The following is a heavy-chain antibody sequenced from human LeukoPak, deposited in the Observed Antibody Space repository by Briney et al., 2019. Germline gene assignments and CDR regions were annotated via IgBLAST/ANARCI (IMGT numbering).Heavy chain of an antibody. CDR1: GGSISSYY. D-gene: IGHD3-3*01. CDR2: IYTSGST. Sequence: SETLSLTCTVSGGSISSYYWSWLRQPAGKGLEWIGRIYTSGSTNYNPSLKSRVTMSADTSKNQFSLKLSSVTAADTAVYYCARDSSQNYDFWSGYFDYWGQGTLVTVSS. J-gene: IGHJ4*02. CDR3: ARDSSQNYDFWSGYFDY. V-gene: IGHV4-4*07.